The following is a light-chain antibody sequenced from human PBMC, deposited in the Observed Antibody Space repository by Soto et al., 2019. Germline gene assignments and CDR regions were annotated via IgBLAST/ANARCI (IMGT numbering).Light chain of an antibody. J-gene: IGKJ4*01. CDR2: DAS. V-gene: IGKV3-20*01. CDR1: QTVRNNY. Sequence: EFVLTPSPGTLSLSPGERAPLSCRASQTVRNNYLAWYQQKPGQAPRLLIYDASSRATGIPDRFSGGGSGTDFTLTISRLEPEDFAVYDGQQFSSYPLTFGGGTKVDIK. CDR3: QQFSSYPLT.